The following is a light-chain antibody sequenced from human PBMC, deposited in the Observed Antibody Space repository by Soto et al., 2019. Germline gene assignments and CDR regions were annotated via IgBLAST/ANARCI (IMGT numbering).Light chain of an antibody. V-gene: IGLV2-8*01. CDR2: EVS. CDR1: SSDVGGYNY. CDR3: SSYAGSNNVVV. J-gene: IGLJ2*01. Sequence: QSVLTQPPSASGSPGQSVTISCTRTSSDVGGYNYVSWYQQHPGKAPKLMIYEVSKRPSGVPDRFSGSKSGNTASLTVSGLQAEDEADYYCSSYAGSNNVVVFGGGTKLTVL.